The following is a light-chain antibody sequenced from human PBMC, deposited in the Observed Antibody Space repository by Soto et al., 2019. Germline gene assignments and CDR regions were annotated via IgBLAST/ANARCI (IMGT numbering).Light chain of an antibody. V-gene: IGLV1-47*01. Sequence: QSVLTQPPSASGTPGQRVSISCSGSSSSIGTNYVFWYQQLPGMAPKLLIYRNNQRPSGVPDRFSGSKSGTSASLAISGLRSEDEADYFCASWDDSLSGYFFGSGTKLTVL. J-gene: IGLJ1*01. CDR1: SSSIGTNY. CDR3: ASWDDSLSGYF. CDR2: RNN.